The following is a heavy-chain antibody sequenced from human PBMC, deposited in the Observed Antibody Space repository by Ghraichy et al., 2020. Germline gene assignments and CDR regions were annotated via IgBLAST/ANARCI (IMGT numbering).Heavy chain of an antibody. V-gene: IGHV3-11*01. CDR1: GFTFSDYY. CDR3: ARYLVVVPAALRYYYYGMDV. CDR2: ISSSGSTI. Sequence: GGSLRLSCAASGFTFSDYYMSWIRQAPGKGLEWVSYISSSGSTIYYADSVKGRFTISRDNAKNSLYLQMNSLRAEDTAVYYCARYLVVVPAALRYYYYGMDVWGQGTTVTVSS. D-gene: IGHD2-2*01. J-gene: IGHJ6*02.